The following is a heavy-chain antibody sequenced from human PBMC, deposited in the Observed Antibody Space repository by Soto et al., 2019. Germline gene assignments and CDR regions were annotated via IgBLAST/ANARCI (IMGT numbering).Heavy chain of an antibody. V-gene: IGHV3-33*01. D-gene: IGHD6-19*01. CDR2: IWYDGSNK. CDR1: GFTFSSYG. J-gene: IGHJ4*02. Sequence: QVQLVESGGGVVQPGRSLRLSCAASGFTFSSYGMHWVRQAPGKGLEWVAVIWYDGSNKYYADSVKGRFTISRDNSKNTLYLQMNSLRAEDTAVYYCAIAVADPYLVYWGQGTLVTVSS. CDR3: AIAVADPYLVY.